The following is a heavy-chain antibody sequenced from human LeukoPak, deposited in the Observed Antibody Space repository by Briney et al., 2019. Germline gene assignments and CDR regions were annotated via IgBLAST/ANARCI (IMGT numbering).Heavy chain of an antibody. CDR1: GFTFSSYS. J-gene: IGHJ4*02. D-gene: IGHD2-2*01. V-gene: IGHV3-21*01. Sequence: GGSLRLSCAVSGFTFSSYSMNWVRQAPGKGLEWVSSISSSSSYIYYADSVKGRFAISRDNAKNSLYLQMNSLRAEDTAVYYCARDIRCSSTSCYHQTTDYWGQGTLVTVSS. CDR2: ISSSSSYI. CDR3: ARDIRCSSTSCYHQTTDY.